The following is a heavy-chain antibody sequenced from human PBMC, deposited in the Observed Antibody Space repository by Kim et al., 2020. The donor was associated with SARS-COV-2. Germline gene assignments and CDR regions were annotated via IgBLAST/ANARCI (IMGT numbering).Heavy chain of an antibody. V-gene: IGHV3-30*18. CDR2: ISYDGSNK. D-gene: IGHD6-13*01. CDR1: GFTFSSYG. Sequence: GGSLRLSCAASGFTFSSYGMHWVRQAPGKGLEWVAVISYDGSNKYYADSVKGRFTISRDNSKNTLYLQMNSLRAEDTAVYYCAKDRREQGFDYWGQGTLVTVSS. J-gene: IGHJ4*02. CDR3: AKDRREQGFDY.